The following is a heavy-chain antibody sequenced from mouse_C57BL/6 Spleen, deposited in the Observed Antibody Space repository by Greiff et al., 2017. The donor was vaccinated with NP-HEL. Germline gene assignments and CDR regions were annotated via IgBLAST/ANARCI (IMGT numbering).Heavy chain of an antibody. CDR2: IDPEDGET. D-gene: IGHD1-1*01. V-gene: IGHV14-2*01. CDR1: GFNIKDYY. Sequence: EVQLQQSGAELVKPGASVKLSCTASGFNIKDYYMHWVKQRTEQGLEWIGRIDPEDGETKYAPKFQGKATITADTSSNTAYLQLRSLTYEDTAGYYCAITTVVEGVVAYWGQGSLVTVSA. J-gene: IGHJ3*01. CDR3: AITTVVEGVVAY.